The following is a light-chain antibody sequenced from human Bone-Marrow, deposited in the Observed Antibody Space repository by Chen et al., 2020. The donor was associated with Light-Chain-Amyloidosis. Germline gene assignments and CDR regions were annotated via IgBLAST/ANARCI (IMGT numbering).Light chain of an antibody. CDR3: QSYDSSLSGSRV. Sequence: QPVLTQPPSVSGAPGQRVTISCTGSSSNIGAGYDVHWYQQLPGTAPKLLVYSNSHRPSGIPDRFSGSKSGTSASLAITGLRAEDEVDYYCQSYDSSLSGSRVFGGGTKLTVL. CDR2: SNS. J-gene: IGLJ3*02. CDR1: SSNIGAGYD. V-gene: IGLV1-40*01.